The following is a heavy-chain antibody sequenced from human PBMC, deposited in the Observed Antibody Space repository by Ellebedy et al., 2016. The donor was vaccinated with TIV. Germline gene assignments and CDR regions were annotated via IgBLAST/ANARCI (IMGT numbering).Heavy chain of an antibody. J-gene: IGHJ4*02. V-gene: IGHV3-33*01. D-gene: IGHD2-2*01. Sequence: GGSLRLXCAASGFTFSSYGMHWVRQAPGKGLEWVAVIWYDGSNKYYADSVKGRFTISRDNSKNTLYLQMNSLRAEDTAVYYCARGSSLGYCSSTSCYPRYYFDYWGQGALVTVSS. CDR1: GFTFSSYG. CDR3: ARGSSLGYCSSTSCYPRYYFDY. CDR2: IWYDGSNK.